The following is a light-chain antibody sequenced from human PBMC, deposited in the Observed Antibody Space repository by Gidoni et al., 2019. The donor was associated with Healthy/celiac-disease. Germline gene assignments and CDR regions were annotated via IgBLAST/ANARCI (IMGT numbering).Light chain of an antibody. J-gene: IGLJ1*01. V-gene: IGLV1-44*01. Sequence: QSVLTQPHSASGTPGQRVPISFSGSSPNIGSKTVNWYQQLPGTAPKLLIYSNTQRPSGVPDRFSGSKSGTSASLAISGLQSEDEADYYCAAWDDSLNGSYVLGTGTKVTVL. CDR3: AAWDDSLNGSYV. CDR2: SNT. CDR1: SPNIGSKT.